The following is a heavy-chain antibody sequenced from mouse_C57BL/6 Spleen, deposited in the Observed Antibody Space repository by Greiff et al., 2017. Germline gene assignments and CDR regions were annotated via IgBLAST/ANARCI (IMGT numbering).Heavy chain of an antibody. Sequence: QVQLQQPGAELVMPGASVKLSCKASGYTFTSYWMHWVKQRPGQGLEWIGEIDPSDSYTNYNQKFKGKSTLTVDKSSSTAYMQLSGLTSEESAVYYCARYYSNDAYARGYWGQGASVTVSS. D-gene: IGHD2-12*01. CDR3: ARYYSNDAYARGY. V-gene: IGHV1-69*01. J-gene: IGHJ4*01. CDR2: IDPSDSYT. CDR1: GYTFTSYW.